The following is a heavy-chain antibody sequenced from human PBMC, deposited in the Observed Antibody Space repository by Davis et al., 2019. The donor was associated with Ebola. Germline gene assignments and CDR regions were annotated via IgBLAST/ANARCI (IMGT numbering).Heavy chain of an antibody. J-gene: IGHJ4*02. CDR3: VRHWLEDAFDI. Sequence: MPSETLSLTCTVSGGSISSRSHYWGWIRQPPGKSLEWIGNIHYSGSTYYNPSLKIRVTISVDTSKNQLSLKLSSVTAADTAVYYCVRHWLEDAFDIWGQGTLVTVSS. CDR2: IHYSGST. V-gene: IGHV4-39*01. D-gene: IGHD6-19*01. CDR1: GGSISSRSHY.